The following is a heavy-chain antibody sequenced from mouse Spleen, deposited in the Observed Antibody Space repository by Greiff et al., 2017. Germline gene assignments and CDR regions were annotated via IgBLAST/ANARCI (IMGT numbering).Heavy chain of an antibody. V-gene: IGHV5-6-4*01. J-gene: IGHJ2*01. CDR2: ISSGGGST. D-gene: IGHD2-14*01. CDR3: ARDRYADY. Sequence: DVRLVESGGGLVKRGGSLKLSCAASGFTFSSYYMSWVRQTPEKRLEWVATISSGGGSTYYPDSVKGRFTISRDNAKNTLYLQMSSLNSEDTAVYYCARDRYADYWGQGTTLTVSS. CDR1: GFTFSSYY.